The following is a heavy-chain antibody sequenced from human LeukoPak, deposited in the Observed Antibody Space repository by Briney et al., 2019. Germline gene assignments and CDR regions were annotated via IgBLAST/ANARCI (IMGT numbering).Heavy chain of an antibody. Sequence: GGSLRLSCAASGFTVSINYMNWVRQAPGKGLEWVSVIFSGGDTYYADSVKGRFTISRDNPKNTLYLQMNSLRAEDTAVYYCAKQVGLRWGQGTLVTVSS. D-gene: IGHD3-16*01. J-gene: IGHJ4*02. CDR2: IFSGGDT. CDR3: AKQVGLR. V-gene: IGHV3-66*04. CDR1: GFTVSINY.